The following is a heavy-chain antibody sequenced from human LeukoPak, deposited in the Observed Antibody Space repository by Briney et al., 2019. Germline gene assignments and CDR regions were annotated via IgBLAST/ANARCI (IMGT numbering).Heavy chain of an antibody. CDR2: INWNGGRR. CDR3: AKATTMATNFYYYYGMDV. V-gene: IGHV3-9*01. D-gene: IGHD5-24*01. CDR1: GFTFDDYG. Sequence: GGSLRLSRAASGFTFDDYGMHWVRQAPGKGLEWVSGINWNGGRRDYADSVKGRFTISRDNAKNSLFLQMNSLRAEDTALYFCAKATTMATNFYYYYGMDVWGQGTTVTVSS. J-gene: IGHJ6*02.